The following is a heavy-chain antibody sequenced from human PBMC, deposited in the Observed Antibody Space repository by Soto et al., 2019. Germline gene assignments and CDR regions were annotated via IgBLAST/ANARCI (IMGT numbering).Heavy chain of an antibody. Sequence: EVQLVESGGGLIQPGGSLRLSCAASGFTVSSNYMSWVRQAPGKGLEWVSVIYSGGSTYYADSVKGRFTISRDNSKHTLYLQMNSLRAEDTAVYYCARTGNYDSSGPYYFDYWGQGTLVTVSS. D-gene: IGHD3-22*01. J-gene: IGHJ4*02. CDR1: GFTVSSNY. CDR3: ARTGNYDSSGPYYFDY. V-gene: IGHV3-53*01. CDR2: IYSGGST.